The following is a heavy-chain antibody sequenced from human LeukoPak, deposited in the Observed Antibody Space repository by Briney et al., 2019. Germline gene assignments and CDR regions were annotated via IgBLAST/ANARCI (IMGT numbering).Heavy chain of an antibody. D-gene: IGHD5-18*01. Sequence: GASVKVSCKASGYTFTTYDINWVRQATGQGLEWMGWMNPNSGNTGYAQKFQSRVTMTRNTSMSTAFMELSGLRSEDTAVYFCARRNTAMVAGLDYWGQGSLVTVSS. J-gene: IGHJ4*02. CDR1: GYTFTTYD. V-gene: IGHV1-8*01. CDR3: ARRNTAMVAGLDY. CDR2: MNPNSGNT.